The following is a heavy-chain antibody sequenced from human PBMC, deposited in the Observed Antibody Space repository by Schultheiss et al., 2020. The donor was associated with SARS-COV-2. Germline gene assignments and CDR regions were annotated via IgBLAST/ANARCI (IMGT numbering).Heavy chain of an antibody. J-gene: IGHJ6*02. V-gene: IGHV4-4*02. Sequence: SETLSLTCAVSGDSISSSTWWSWVRQPPGKGLEWIGYIYYSGSTNYNPSLKSRVTISVDTSKNQFSLKLSSVTAADTAVYYCASAEGAARLYYYYYGMDVWGQGTTVTVSS. CDR1: GDSISSSTW. CDR3: ASAEGAARLYYYYYGMDV. CDR2: IYYSGST. D-gene: IGHD6-6*01.